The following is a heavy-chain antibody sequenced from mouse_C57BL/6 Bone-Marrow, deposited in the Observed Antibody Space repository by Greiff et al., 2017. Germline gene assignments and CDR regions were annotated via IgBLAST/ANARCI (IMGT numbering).Heavy chain of an antibody. CDR2: FTMYSDAT. CDR1: YFAFMASA. Sequence: LKESGAELVRPGSSVKLSCKASYFAFMASAMHWVKQRPGHGLEWIGSFTMYSDATEYSENFKGKATLTANTSSSTAYMELSSLTSEDSAVYYCARSWGNYGYFDVWGTGTTVTVSS. D-gene: IGHD2-1*01. V-gene: IGHV1-49*01. CDR3: ARSWGNYGYFDV. J-gene: IGHJ1*03.